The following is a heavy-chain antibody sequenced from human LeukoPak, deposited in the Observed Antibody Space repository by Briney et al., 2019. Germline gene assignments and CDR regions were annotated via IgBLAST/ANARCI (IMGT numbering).Heavy chain of an antibody. J-gene: IGHJ5*02. CDR2: IIPIFGTA. Sequence: SVKVSCKASGYTFTSYYMHWVRQAPGQGLEWMGGIIPIFGTANYAQKFQGRVTITADESTSTAYMELSSLRSEDTAVYHCARDGYCSGGSCYSSWFDPWGQGTLVTVSS. CDR1: GYTFTSYY. D-gene: IGHD2-15*01. CDR3: ARDGYCSGGSCYSSWFDP. V-gene: IGHV1-69*13.